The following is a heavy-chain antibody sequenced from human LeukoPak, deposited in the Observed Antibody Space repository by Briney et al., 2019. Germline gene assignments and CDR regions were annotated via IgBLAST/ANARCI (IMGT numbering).Heavy chain of an antibody. D-gene: IGHD5-18*01. CDR2: ISYDGSNK. CDR1: GFTFSSYA. CDR3: ARGGQDTPGEQLWLPEWAYYYYYMDV. J-gene: IGHJ6*03. V-gene: IGHV3-30*04. Sequence: HAGGSLRLSCAASGFTFSSYAMHWVRQAPGKGLEWVAVISYDGSNKYYADSVKGRFTISRDNAKNSLYLQMNSLRAEDTAVYYCARGGQDTPGEQLWLPEWAYYYYYMDVWGKGTTVTVSS.